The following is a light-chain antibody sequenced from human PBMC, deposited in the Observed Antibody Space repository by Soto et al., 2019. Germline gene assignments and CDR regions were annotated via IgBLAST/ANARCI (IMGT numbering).Light chain of an antibody. V-gene: IGLV2-14*01. J-gene: IGLJ1*01. Sequence: QSFLTQPASVSGSPGQSITISCTGTSNDVGGYNYVSWFQQHPGKAPKLLIFEVSNRPSGVSHRFSGSKSGNTASLTISGLQAEDEADYYCSSFTSTSTFVFGSGTKVTVL. CDR3: SSFTSTSTFV. CDR2: EVS. CDR1: SNDVGGYNY.